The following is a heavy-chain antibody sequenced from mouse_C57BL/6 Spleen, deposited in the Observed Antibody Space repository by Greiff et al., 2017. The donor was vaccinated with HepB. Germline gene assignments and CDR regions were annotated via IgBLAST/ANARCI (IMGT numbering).Heavy chain of an antibody. CDR2: FHPYNDDT. D-gene: IGHD4-1*01. V-gene: IGHV1-47*01. Sequence: VQLQQSGAELVKPGASVKMSCKASGYTFTTYPIEWMKQNHGKSLEWIGNFHPYNDDTKYNQKFKDKATLTADKSSSTAYMQLSSLTYEDSAVYYCARALGNYYAMDYWGQGTSVTVSS. CDR1: GYTFTTYP. J-gene: IGHJ4*01. CDR3: ARALGNYYAMDY.